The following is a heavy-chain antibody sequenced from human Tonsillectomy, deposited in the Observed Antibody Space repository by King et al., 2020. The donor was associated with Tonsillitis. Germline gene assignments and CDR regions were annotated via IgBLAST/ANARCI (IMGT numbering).Heavy chain of an antibody. CDR3: TTVCLGTVKTGAEDH. Sequence: QLVQSGGGLVEPGGSLRLSCTASGFIFSTAWMSWVRQAPGKGLEWVGRIKSNINGGTADYAAPVKGRFTFSRDDSENTLYLQMNSLRTEDTAVYYCTTVCLGTVKTGAEDHWGQGTLVTVSS. CDR1: GFIFSTAW. V-gene: IGHV3-15*01. D-gene: IGHD4-17*01. J-gene: IGHJ4*02. CDR2: IKSNINGGTA.